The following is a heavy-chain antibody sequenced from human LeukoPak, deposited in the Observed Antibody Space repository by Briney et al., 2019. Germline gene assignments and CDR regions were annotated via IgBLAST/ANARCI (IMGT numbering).Heavy chain of an antibody. Sequence: GGSLRLSCAASGFTFSSYGMHWVRQAPGKGLEWVAVIWYDGSNKYYADSVKGRFTISRDNSKNTLYLQMNSLRAEDMAVYYCARDRLRFLEWSPDVFDIWGQGTMVTVSS. V-gene: IGHV3-33*01. CDR2: IWYDGSNK. CDR3: ARDRLRFLEWSPDVFDI. CDR1: GFTFSSYG. J-gene: IGHJ3*02. D-gene: IGHD3-3*01.